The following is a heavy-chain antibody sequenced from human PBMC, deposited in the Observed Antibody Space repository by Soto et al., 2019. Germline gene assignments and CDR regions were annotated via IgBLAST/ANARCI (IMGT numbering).Heavy chain of an antibody. Sequence: EGQLVESGGGLVQPGGSLRLSCAVSGFTCSTYWMSWVRQAPGKGLEFVANVKQDGSEKYYVDSVKGRFTSSRDNAKNSLYLLMNSLGAEDTAVYYCARGMVYDTADIIRYYYYGMDVWGQWTTVTVSS. CDR2: VKQDGSEK. J-gene: IGHJ6*02. V-gene: IGHV3-7*01. D-gene: IGHD2-8*01. CDR1: GFTCSTYW. CDR3: ARGMVYDTADIIRYYYYGMDV.